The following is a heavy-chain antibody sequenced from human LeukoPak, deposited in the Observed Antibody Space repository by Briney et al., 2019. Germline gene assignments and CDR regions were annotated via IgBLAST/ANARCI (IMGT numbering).Heavy chain of an antibody. CDR3: ATEQVVGATVASFQH. CDR1: GYTFTSYG. D-gene: IGHD1-26*01. J-gene: IGHJ1*01. Sequence: ASVKVSCKASGYTFTSYGISWVRQAPGQGLEWMGWISAYNGNTNYAQKLQGRVTMTTDTSTSTAYMELSSLRSEDTAVYYCATEQVVGATVASFQHWGQGTLVTVSS. CDR2: ISAYNGNT. V-gene: IGHV1-18*01.